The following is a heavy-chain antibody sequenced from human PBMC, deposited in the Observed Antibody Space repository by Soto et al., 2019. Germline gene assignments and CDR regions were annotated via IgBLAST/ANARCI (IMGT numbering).Heavy chain of an antibody. V-gene: IGHV5-10-1*01. D-gene: IGHD2-21*01. Sequence: GESLKISCKGYGYSFSSYFIYCVRQTPGKGLEWMGRIDPHDSHTTYSPSFQGHATISVDTSISTAYLQWTSLEASDSALYYCARPDCGGVGCKLVMVWGQGTQVTVSS. CDR2: IDPHDSHT. J-gene: IGHJ1*01. CDR3: ARPDCGGVGCKLVMV. CDR1: GYSFSSYF.